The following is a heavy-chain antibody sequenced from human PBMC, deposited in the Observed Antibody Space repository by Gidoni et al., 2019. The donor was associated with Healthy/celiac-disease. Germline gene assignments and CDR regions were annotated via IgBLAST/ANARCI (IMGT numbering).Heavy chain of an antibody. CDR2: INHSGST. V-gene: IGHV4-34*01. Sequence: QVQLQQWGAGLLKPSETLSLTCAVYGGSFSGYYWSWIRQPPGKGLEWIGEINHSGSTNYNPSLKSRVTISVDTSKNQFSLKLSSVTAADTAVYYCARGCLSRTSGYWFDPWGQGTLVTVSS. D-gene: IGHD2-15*01. J-gene: IGHJ5*02. CDR3: ARGCLSRTSGYWFDP. CDR1: GGSFSGYY.